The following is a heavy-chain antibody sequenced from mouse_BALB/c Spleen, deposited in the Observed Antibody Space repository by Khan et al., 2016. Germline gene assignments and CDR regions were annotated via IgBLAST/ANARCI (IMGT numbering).Heavy chain of an antibody. J-gene: IGHJ4*01. V-gene: IGHV14-3*02. D-gene: IGHD4-1*01. Sequence: VQLQQSGAELVKPGASVKLSCTASGSNIKDTYMHWVKQRPEQGLEWIGRIDPANGNTKYDPKFQGKATITADTSSNTAYLQLSSLTSEDTAVYYCARGWDGVYYYAMDYWGQGTSVTVSS. CDR1: GSNIKDTY. CDR3: ARGWDGVYYYAMDY. CDR2: IDPANGNT.